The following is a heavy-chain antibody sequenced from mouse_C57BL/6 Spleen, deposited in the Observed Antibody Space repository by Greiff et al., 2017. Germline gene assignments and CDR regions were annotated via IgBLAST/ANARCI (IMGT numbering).Heavy chain of an antibody. CDR1: GFTFSSYA. CDR3: TRNRPFDY. J-gene: IGHJ2*01. Sequence: EVMLVESGDGLVKPGGSLKLSCAASGFTFSSYAMSWVRQTPEKRLEWVAYISSGGDYIYYADTVKGRFTISRDNARNTLYLQLSSLKSEDSAMYYCTRNRPFDYWGQGTTLTVSS. V-gene: IGHV5-9-1*02. CDR2: ISSGGDYI.